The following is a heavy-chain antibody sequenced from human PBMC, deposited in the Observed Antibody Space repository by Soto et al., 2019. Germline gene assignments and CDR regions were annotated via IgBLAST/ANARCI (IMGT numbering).Heavy chain of an antibody. D-gene: IGHD3-22*01. J-gene: IGHJ4*02. CDR2: FDPEDGET. V-gene: IGHV1-24*01. CDR3: ATRTDYYDSSGYSW. CDR1: GYTLTELS. Sequence: ASVKVSCKVSGYTLTELSMHWVRQAPGKGLEWMGGFDPEDGETIYAQKFQGRVTMTEDTSTDTAYMELSSLRPEDTAVYYCATRTDYYDSSGYSWWGQGTLVTVSS.